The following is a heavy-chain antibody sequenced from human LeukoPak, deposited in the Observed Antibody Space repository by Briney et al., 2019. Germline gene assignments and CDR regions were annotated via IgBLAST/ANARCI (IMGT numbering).Heavy chain of an antibody. CDR3: ARGTNMVIMDY. CDR2: IYYSGST. Sequence: SDTLSLTCTVSGGSISSGGYYWSWIRQHPGKGLEWIGYIYYSGSTYYNPSLKSRVTISVDTSKNQFSLKLSSVTAADTAVYYCARGTNMVIMDYWGQGTLVTVCS. J-gene: IGHJ4*02. V-gene: IGHV4-31*03. D-gene: IGHD3-10*01. CDR1: GGSISSGGYY.